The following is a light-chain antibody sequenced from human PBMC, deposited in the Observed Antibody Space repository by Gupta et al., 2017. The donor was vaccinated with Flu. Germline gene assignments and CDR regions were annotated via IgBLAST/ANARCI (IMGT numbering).Light chain of an antibody. CDR1: ELSDQF. CDR2: KDT. V-gene: IGLV3-25*03. J-gene: IGLJ3*02. CDR3: QSADGTCSFWV. Sequence: SYELTQPPSVSVSPGQPATITCSGDELSDQFVYWYQKKPGQAPVLVIYKDTERPSGIPERFSGSSSGTTVTMTISEVRAEDQADYYCQSADGTCSFWVFGGGTKLNVL.